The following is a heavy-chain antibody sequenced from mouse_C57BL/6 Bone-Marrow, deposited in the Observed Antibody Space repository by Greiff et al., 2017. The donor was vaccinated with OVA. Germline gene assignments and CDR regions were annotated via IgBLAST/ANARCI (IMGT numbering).Heavy chain of an antibody. CDR1: GFSLTSSG. CDR2: IWSGGST. V-gene: IGHV2-4*01. D-gene: IGHD1-1*01. J-gene: IGHJ4*01. Sequence: QVQLQQSGPGLVQPSQSLSITCTVSGFSLTSSGVHWVRQPPGKGLEWLGVIWSGGSTDYNAAFISRLSISKDNSKSQVFFKMNSLQADDTAIYYCAKRYYYGSSLYAMDYWGQGTSVTVSS. CDR3: AKRYYYGSSLYAMDY.